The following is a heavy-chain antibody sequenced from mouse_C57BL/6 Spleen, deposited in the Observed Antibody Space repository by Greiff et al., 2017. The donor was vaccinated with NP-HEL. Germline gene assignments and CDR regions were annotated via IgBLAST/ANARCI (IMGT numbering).Heavy chain of an antibody. CDR2: IYPGDGDT. D-gene: IGHD2-4*01. Sequence: QVQLQQSGAELVKPGASVKISCKASGYAFSSYWMNWVKQRPGQGLEWIGQIYPGDGDTNYNGKLKGKATLTADNSSSTAYMQLSSLTSEDSAVYFCARLDMITKAYWGQGTLVTVSA. J-gene: IGHJ3*01. CDR3: ARLDMITKAY. CDR1: GYAFSSYW. V-gene: IGHV1-80*01.